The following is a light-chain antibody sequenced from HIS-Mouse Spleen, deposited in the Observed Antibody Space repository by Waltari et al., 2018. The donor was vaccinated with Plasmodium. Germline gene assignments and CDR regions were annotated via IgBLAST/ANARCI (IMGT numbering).Light chain of an antibody. CDR1: QSVSSN. Sequence: EIVMKQSTATLSVSPGERATPSCRANQSVSSNLDWYQKKPGQAPRLRIYGASTRATGIPARFSGSGSGTEFTLTISSLQSEDFAVYYCQQYNNWPFTFGPGTKVDIK. J-gene: IGKJ3*01. CDR2: GAS. CDR3: QQYNNWPFT. V-gene: IGKV3-15*01.